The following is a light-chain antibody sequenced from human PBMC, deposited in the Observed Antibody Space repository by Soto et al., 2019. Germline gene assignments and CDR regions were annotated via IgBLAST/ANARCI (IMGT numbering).Light chain of an antibody. Sequence: QSVLTQPASVSGSPGQSITISCTGTSSDVGGYNYVSWYQQHPGKAPKLMIYDVSNRPSGFSNRFSGSKSGNTASLTISGLEAEDEADYYCSSYTSSSIVVFGGGTKVTVL. CDR2: DVS. J-gene: IGLJ2*01. CDR1: SSDVGGYNY. CDR3: SSYTSSSIVV. V-gene: IGLV2-14*01.